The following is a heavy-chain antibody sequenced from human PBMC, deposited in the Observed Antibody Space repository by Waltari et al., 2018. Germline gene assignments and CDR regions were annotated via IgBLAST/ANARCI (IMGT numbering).Heavy chain of an antibody. CDR1: GGSISSSYW. V-gene: IGHV4-4*02. D-gene: IGHD1-26*01. Sequence: QVQLQESGPGLVKPSETLSLICAVSGGSISSSYWWSWIRQPPGKGLECIGNIGGISGSTYYNPYLKSRVTISKDTSKNQFSLKLSAVTDAETAVYYGARDGGNYGGIDYWGQGVLVTVSS. J-gene: IGHJ4*02. CDR2: IGGISGST. CDR3: ARDGGNYGGIDY.